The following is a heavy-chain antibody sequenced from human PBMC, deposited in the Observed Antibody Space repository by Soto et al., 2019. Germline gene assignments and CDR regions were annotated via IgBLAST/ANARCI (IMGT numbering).Heavy chain of an antibody. J-gene: IGHJ4*02. D-gene: IGHD2-8*02. V-gene: IGHV3-23*01. Sequence: EVQLLESGGGLVQPGGSLRLSCAASGFTFNNYAMNWVRQAPGKGLEWVSAVSGGAGSTYYADSVKGRFTISRDNSKNMLDLQMKSLRTDDTAIYYCAKCLAEVLNALYYFDYWGRGTLVTVSS. CDR3: AKCLAEVLNALYYFDY. CDR1: GFTFNNYA. CDR2: VSGGAGST.